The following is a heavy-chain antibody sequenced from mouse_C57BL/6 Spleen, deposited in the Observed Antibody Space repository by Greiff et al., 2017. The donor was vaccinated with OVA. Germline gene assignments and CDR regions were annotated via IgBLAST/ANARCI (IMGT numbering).Heavy chain of an antibody. V-gene: IGHV1-81*01. CDR1: GYTFTSYG. J-gene: IGHJ1*03. D-gene: IGHD1-1*01. CDR3: ARCNTVVATDFDV. CDR2: IYPRSGNT. Sequence: VQLQESGAELARPGASVKLSCKASGYTFTSYGISWVKQRTGQGLEWIGEIYPRSGNTYYNEKFKGKATLTADKSSSTAYMELRSLTSEDSAVYFCARCNTVVATDFDVWGTGTTVTVSS.